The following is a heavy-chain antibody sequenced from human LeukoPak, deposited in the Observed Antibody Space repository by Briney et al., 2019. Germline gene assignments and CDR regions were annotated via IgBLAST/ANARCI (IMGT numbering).Heavy chain of an antibody. CDR1: GGSISPYY. CDR3: ARARWFRELFLDY. CDR2: VFHNGST. D-gene: IGHD3-10*01. Sequence: SETLSLTCTVSGGSISPYYWSWIRQPPGKGLEWIGYVFHNGSTSYNPYLKSRLTISVDTSKNQFSLKLSSVTAADTAVYYCARARWFRELFLDYWGQGTLVTVSS. J-gene: IGHJ4*02. V-gene: IGHV4-59*08.